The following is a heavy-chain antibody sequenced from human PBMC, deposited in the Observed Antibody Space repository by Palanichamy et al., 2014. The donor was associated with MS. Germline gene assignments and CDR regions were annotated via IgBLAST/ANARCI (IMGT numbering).Heavy chain of an antibody. Sequence: QVQLVQSGAEVKKPGASVKVSCKASGYTFTSYDINWVRQATGQGLEWMGWMNPNSGNTGYAQKFQGRVTMTRNTSISTAYMELSSLRSEDTAVYYRARGRPLYSSGLMYNWFDPWGQGTLVTVSS. D-gene: IGHD6-19*01. V-gene: IGHV1-8*01. CDR3: ARGRPLYSSGLMYNWFDP. CDR2: MNPNSGNT. J-gene: IGHJ5*02. CDR1: GYTFTSYD.